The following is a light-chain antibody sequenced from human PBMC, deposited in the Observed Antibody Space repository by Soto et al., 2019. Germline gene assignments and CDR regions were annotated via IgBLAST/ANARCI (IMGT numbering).Light chain of an antibody. Sequence: DIQMTQSPSTLSASVGDRVTITCRASQSISSWLAWYQQKPGKAPKLLIYKASSLESGVPSRFSGSGPGTEFTLTISSLQPDDFATYYCQQYNSYRGFGQGTKVEIK. CDR3: QQYNSYRG. CDR1: QSISSW. V-gene: IGKV1-5*03. J-gene: IGKJ1*01. CDR2: KAS.